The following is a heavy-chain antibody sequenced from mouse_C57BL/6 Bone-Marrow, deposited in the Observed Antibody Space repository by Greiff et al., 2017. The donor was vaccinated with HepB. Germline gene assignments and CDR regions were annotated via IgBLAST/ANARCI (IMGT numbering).Heavy chain of an antibody. CDR2: ISYSGST. CDR3: ARGDDGYYRGYYAMDY. Sequence: EVKLVESGPGMVKPSQSLSLTCTVTGYSITSGYDWHWIRHFPGNKLEWMGYISYSGSTNCNPSLKSRISITHDTSKNHFFLKLNSVTTEDTATYYCARGDDGYYRGYYAMDYWGQGTSVTVSS. CDR1: GYSITSGYD. V-gene: IGHV3-1*01. J-gene: IGHJ4*01. D-gene: IGHD2-3*01.